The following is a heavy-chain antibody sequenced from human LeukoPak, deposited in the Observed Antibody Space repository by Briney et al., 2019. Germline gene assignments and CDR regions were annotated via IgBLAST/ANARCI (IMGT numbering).Heavy chain of an antibody. J-gene: IGHJ4*02. D-gene: IGHD4-17*01. CDR1: GFTVSSNY. CDR2: IYSGGST. Sequence: PGGSLRLSCAASGFTVSSNYMSWVRQAPGKGLEWVSVIYSGGSTYYAGSVKGRFTISKDNAKNSLYLQMNSLRAEDTAVYYCARAGGSTVSYSDYWGQGTLVTVSS. V-gene: IGHV3-53*01. CDR3: ARAGGSTVSYSDY.